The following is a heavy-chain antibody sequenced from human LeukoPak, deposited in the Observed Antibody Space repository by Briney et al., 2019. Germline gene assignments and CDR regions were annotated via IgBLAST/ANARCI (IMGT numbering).Heavy chain of an antibody. V-gene: IGHV1-46*01. CDR3: ARREGGATKREYYFDY. CDR1: GYTFTSYY. Sequence: ASVKVSCTASGYTFTSYYMHWVRQAPGQGLEWMGIINPSGGSTSYAQKFQGRVTMTRDTSTSTVYMELSSLRSEDTAVYYCARREGGATKREYYFDYWGQGTLVTVSS. J-gene: IGHJ4*02. CDR2: INPSGGST. D-gene: IGHD1-26*01.